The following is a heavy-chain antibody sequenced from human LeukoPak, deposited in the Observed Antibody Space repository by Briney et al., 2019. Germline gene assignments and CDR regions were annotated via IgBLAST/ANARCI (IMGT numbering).Heavy chain of an antibody. V-gene: IGHV1-2*02. CDR2: INPNSGGT. Sequence: ASVKVSCKASGYTFTSYYMHWVRQAPGQGLEWMGWINPNSGGTNYAQKFQGRVTMTRDTSISTAYMELSRLRSDDAAVYYCASPYYYGSGSYSPDAFDIWGQGTMVTVSS. D-gene: IGHD3-10*01. CDR1: GYTFTSYY. J-gene: IGHJ3*02. CDR3: ASPYYYGSGSYSPDAFDI.